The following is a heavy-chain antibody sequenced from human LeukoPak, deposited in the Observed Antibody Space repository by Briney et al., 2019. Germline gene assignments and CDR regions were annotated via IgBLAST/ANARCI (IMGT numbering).Heavy chain of an antibody. D-gene: IGHD3-10*01. Sequence: SGGSLRLSCAASGFTFDDYAMHWVRQAPGKGLEWVSGISWNSGHKGYADSVKGRFIISRDNAKNSLYLRMNSLRAEDTALYYCAKDRRPTVSGGYFDLWGRGTLVIVSS. CDR1: GFTFDDYA. J-gene: IGHJ2*01. V-gene: IGHV3-9*01. CDR2: ISWNSGHK. CDR3: AKDRRPTVSGGYFDL.